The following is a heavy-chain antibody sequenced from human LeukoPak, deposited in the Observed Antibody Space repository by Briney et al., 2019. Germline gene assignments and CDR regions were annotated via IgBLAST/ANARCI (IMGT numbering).Heavy chain of an antibody. V-gene: IGHV5-51*01. CDR3: ARYGRSGTYSHGFDI. Sequence: GESLKISCQGPEDTFSSHWIGWVRPKPGKGLEWMGMIYPGDSDTRYSPSFEGRATISVDKSINTAYLQWSSLKASDTAMYYCARYGRSGTYSHGFDIWGQGTMVTVS. J-gene: IGHJ3*02. D-gene: IGHD3-10*01. CDR2: IYPGDSDT. CDR1: EDTFSSHW.